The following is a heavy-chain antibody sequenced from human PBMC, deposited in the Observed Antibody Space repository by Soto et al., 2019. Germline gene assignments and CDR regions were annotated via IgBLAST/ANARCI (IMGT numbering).Heavy chain of an antibody. V-gene: IGHV4-34*01. Sequence: QVQLQQWGAGLLKPSETLSLTCAVYGGSFSGYYWSWIRQPPGKGLEWIGEINHSGSTNSNPSLQSRVTISVGTSKNQFSLRLSSVTAADTAVYYCARGDPRPNYYYYGMDVWGQGTTVTVAS. J-gene: IGHJ6*02. CDR1: GGSFSGYY. CDR2: INHSGST. CDR3: ARGDPRPNYYYYGMDV.